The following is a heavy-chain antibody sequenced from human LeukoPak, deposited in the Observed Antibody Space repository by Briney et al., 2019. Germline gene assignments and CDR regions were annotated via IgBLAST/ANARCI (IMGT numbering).Heavy chain of an antibody. CDR1: GGSISRSSYY. CDR3: ARGVLDIVVVPAAERRAYYFDY. D-gene: IGHD2-2*01. CDR2: IYSSGST. J-gene: IGHJ4*02. V-gene: IGHV4-39*07. Sequence: SETLSLTCTVSGGSISRSSYYWGWIRQPPGKGLEWIGSIYSSGSTYYNPSLKSRVTISIDTSNNQFSLKLSSVTAADTAVYYCARGVLDIVVVPAAERRAYYFDYWGQGTLVTVSS.